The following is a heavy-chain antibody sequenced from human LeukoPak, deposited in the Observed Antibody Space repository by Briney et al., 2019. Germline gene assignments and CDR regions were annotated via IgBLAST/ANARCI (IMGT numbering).Heavy chain of an antibody. CDR3: AKDPTFTVTSWFDP. CDR1: GYTFTTLD. D-gene: IGHD4-17*01. J-gene: IGHJ5*02. CDR2: INPKSGNT. V-gene: IGHV1-8*03. Sequence: ASVKVSCKASGYTFTTLDINWVRQATGQGLEWMGWINPKSGNTGYAQKFQGRVTITRDTSISTAYMELSSLRSEDTAVYYCAKDPTFTVTSWFDPWGQGTLVTVSS.